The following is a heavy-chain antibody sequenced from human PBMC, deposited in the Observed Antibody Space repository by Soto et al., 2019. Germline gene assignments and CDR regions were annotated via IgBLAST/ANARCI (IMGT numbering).Heavy chain of an antibody. CDR2: ISSSSSYI. Sequence: GGSLRLSCAASGFTFSSYSMNWVRQAPGKGLEWVSSISSSSSYIYYADSVKGRFTISRDNAKNSLYLQMNSLRAEDTAVYYCARDRKTYYYDSSGYYPLDYWGQGTLVTVSS. CDR1: GFTFSSYS. V-gene: IGHV3-21*01. J-gene: IGHJ4*02. CDR3: ARDRKTYYYDSSGYYPLDY. D-gene: IGHD3-22*01.